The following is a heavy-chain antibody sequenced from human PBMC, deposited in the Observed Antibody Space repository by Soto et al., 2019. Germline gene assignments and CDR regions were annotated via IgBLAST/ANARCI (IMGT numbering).Heavy chain of an antibody. D-gene: IGHD3-10*01. J-gene: IGHJ6*02. CDR1: GFTLSTYV. V-gene: IGHV3-30*18. CDR2: ISYDGYLK. Sequence: PGGSLRLSCAASGFTLSTYVMQWVRQAPGKGLEWVAVISYDGYLKYYVDAVKGRFTVARDNSKNTLFLEMNSLRVEDTAVYFCAKDFKVSGSHYGTLNYYYGMDVWGQGTTVTVSS. CDR3: AKDFKVSGSHYGTLNYYYGMDV.